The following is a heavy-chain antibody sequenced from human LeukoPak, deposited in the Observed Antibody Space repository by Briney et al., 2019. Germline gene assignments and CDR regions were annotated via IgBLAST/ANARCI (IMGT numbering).Heavy chain of an antibody. V-gene: IGHV3-30*02. CDR2: IRSDGSNK. J-gene: IGHJ4*02. D-gene: IGHD2-15*01. CDR1: GFTFSYFD. Sequence: GGSLRLSCAASGFTFSYFDMQWVRHAPGKGLEWVASIRSDGSNKYYTDSVKGRFSISRDNSKNILYLQIDSLRAEDTAVFYCARPAHLYCSDNTCYFDYWGQGTLVTVSS. CDR3: ARPAHLYCSDNTCYFDY.